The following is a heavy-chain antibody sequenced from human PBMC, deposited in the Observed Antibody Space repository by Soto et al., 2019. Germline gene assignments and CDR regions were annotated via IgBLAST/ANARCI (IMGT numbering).Heavy chain of an antibody. J-gene: IGHJ5*02. Sequence: SETLSLTCSVSGYSVSSSDYYWSWIRHHPGKGLEWIGSFYSSGSIIYNPSLRSRVSISGDTSSNQFSMSLTSVTAADTARYYCARMYSSGSGWFHPWGQGTLVT. CDR1: GYSVSSSDYY. CDR3: ARMYSSGSGWFHP. CDR2: FYSSGSI. D-gene: IGHD6-19*01. V-gene: IGHV4-39*07.